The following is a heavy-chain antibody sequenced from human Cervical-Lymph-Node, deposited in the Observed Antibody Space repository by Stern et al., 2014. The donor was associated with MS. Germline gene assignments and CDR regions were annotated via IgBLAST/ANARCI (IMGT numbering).Heavy chain of an antibody. CDR1: GVSTSNHF. CDR3: ARGSESHYPRWDFEL. J-gene: IGHJ2*01. CDR2: SHYSGSA. Sequence: QVQLQESGPGLVKPSDTLSLTCSLSGVSTSNHFWNWIRQPPGQGLECIGYSHYSGSATYNPSLMSRATISAATPTNHFPFRLTPVTPADAAFYFCARGSESHYPRWDFELWGRGTLVTVSS. V-gene: IGHV4-59*11. D-gene: IGHD4-11*01.